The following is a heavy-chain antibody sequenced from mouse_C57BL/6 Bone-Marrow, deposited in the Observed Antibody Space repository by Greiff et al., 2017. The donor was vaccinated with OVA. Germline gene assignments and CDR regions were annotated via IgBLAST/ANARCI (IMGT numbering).Heavy chain of an antibody. CDR2: ISSGGSYT. D-gene: IGHD1-1*01. CDR3: ARHYYGCSDY. V-gene: IGHV5-6*02. J-gene: IGHJ2*01. Sequence: DVMLVESGGDLVKPGGSLKLSCAASGFTFSSYGMSWVRQTPDKRLEWVATISSGGSYTYYPDSVKGRFTISRDNAKNTLYLQMSSLKSEDTAMYYCARHYYGCSDYWGKGTTLTVSS. CDR1: GFTFSSYG.